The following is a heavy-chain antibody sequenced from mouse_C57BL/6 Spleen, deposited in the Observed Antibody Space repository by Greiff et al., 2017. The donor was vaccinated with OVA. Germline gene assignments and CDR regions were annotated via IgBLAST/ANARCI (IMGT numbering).Heavy chain of an antibody. CDR3: TRLLITTVVADWYFDV. V-gene: IGHV1-15*01. CDR1: GYTFTDYE. CDR2: IDPETGGT. J-gene: IGHJ1*03. D-gene: IGHD1-1*01. Sequence: QVQLQQSGAELVRPGASVTLSCKASGYTFTDYEMHWVKQTPVHGLEWIGAIDPETGGTAYNQKFKGKAILTADKSSSTAYMELRSLTSEDSAVYYCTRLLITTVVADWYFDVWGTGTTVTVSS.